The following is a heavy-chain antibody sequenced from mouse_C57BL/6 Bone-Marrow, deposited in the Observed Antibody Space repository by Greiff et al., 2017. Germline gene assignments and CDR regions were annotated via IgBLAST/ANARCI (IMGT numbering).Heavy chain of an antibody. CDR3: TYGPDY. CDR2: IDPENGDT. Sequence: EVQRVESGAELVRPGASVKLSCTASGFNIKDDYMHWVKQRPEQGLEWIGWIDPENGDTEYASKFQGKATITADTSSNTAYLQLSSLTSEDTAVYYCTYGPDYWGQGTTLTGSA. V-gene: IGHV14-4*01. J-gene: IGHJ2*01. D-gene: IGHD1-1*01. CDR1: GFNIKDDY.